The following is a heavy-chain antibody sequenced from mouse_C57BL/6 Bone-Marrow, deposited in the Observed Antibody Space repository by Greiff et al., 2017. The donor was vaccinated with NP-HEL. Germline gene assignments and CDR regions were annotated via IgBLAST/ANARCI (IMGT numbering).Heavy chain of an antibody. J-gene: IGHJ4*01. D-gene: IGHD1-1*02. V-gene: IGHV10-3*01. CDR2: ISSKSSNYAT. Sequence: EVKLVESGGGLVQPKGSLKLSCAASGFTFNTYAMHWVRQVPGKGLEWVARISSKSSNYATYYADSVKDRFTISRDDSQRMLYLQMNNPKTEYTTMYYCVRGRGGAMCYWGQGASVTVSS. CDR3: VRGRGGAMCY. CDR1: GFTFNTYA.